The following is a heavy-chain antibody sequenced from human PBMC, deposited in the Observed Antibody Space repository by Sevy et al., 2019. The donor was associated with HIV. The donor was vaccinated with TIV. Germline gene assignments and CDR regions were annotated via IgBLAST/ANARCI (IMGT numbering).Heavy chain of an antibody. J-gene: IGHJ5*02. CDR3: AKDRDNDGSGSYPGGNWFDP. Sequence: GGSLRLSCAASGFTFSSYGMHWVRQAPGKGLEWVAFIRYDGSNKYYADSVKGRFTISRDNSKNTLYLQMNSLRAEDTAVYYCAKDRDNDGSGSYPGGNWFDPWGQGTLVTVSS. CDR2: IRYDGSNK. V-gene: IGHV3-30*02. D-gene: IGHD3-10*01. CDR1: GFTFSSYG.